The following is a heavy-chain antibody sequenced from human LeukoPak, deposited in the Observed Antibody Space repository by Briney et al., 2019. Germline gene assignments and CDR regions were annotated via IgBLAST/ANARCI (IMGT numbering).Heavy chain of an antibody. CDR3: ANTVGVTAFLAY. D-gene: IGHD2-21*02. CDR1: GFTFSSYG. CDR2: ISYDGSNK. J-gene: IGHJ4*02. V-gene: IGHV3-30*18. Sequence: GGSLRLSCAASGFTFSSYGMHWVRQAPGKGLEWVAVISYDGSNKYYADSLKGRFTISRDNSKNTLYLQMNSLRTEDTALYYCANTVGVTAFLAYWGQGTLVTVSS.